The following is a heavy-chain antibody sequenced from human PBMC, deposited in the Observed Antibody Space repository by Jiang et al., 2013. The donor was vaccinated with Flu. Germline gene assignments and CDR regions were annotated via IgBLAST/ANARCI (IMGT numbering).Heavy chain of an antibody. CDR3: ARERQGCSSTSCYELLYYYYGMDV. CDR1: GGTFSSYA. CDR2: IIPILGIA. J-gene: IGHJ6*04. Sequence: VKKPGSSVKVSCKASGGTFSSYAISWVRQAPGQGLEWMGRIIPILGIANYAQKFQGRVTITADKSTSTAYMELSSLRSEDTAVYYCARERQGCSSTSCYELLYYYYGMDVWGKGTTVTVSS. V-gene: IGHV1-69*04. D-gene: IGHD2-2*01.